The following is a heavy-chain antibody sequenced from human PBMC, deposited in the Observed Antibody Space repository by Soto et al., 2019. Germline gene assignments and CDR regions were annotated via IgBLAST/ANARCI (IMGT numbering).Heavy chain of an antibody. V-gene: IGHV3-23*01. D-gene: IGHD3-10*01. CDR2: ISGSGGST. CDR1: GFTFSSYA. J-gene: IGHJ4*02. Sequence: EVQLLESGGGLVQPGGSQRLSCAASGFTFSSYAMSWVRQAPGKGLEWVSAISGSGGSTYYADSVKGRFTISRDNSKNTLYLQMNSLRAEDTAVYYCAKAGLLWFGELSDGVVDYWGQGTLVTVSS. CDR3: AKAGLLWFGELSDGVVDY.